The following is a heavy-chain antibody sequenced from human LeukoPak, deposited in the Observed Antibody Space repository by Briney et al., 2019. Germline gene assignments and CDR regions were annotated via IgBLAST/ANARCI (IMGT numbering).Heavy chain of an antibody. Sequence: PSETLSLTCAVYGGSFSGYYWSWIRQPPGKGLEWIGEINYSGSTNYNPSLKSRVTISVDTSKNQFSLKLSSVTAADTAVYYCPGYYYGSGSYPWGIWGKGTTVTVSS. J-gene: IGHJ6*04. V-gene: IGHV4-34*01. CDR3: PGYYYGSGSYPWGI. CDR1: GGSFSGYY. CDR2: INYSGST. D-gene: IGHD3-10*01.